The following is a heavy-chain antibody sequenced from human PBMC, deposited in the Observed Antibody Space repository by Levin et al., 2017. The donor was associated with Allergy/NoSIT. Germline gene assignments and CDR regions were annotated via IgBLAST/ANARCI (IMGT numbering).Heavy chain of an antibody. Sequence: SETLSLTCTVSGGSISSGDYYWSWIRQPPGKGLECIGYIYNSGSTNYNPSLKSQVTISVDMSKNQFSLKLSSVTAADTAVYYCARGITTVTTTNVGLWGKRTQQYYYYGMDVWGQGTTVTVSS. CDR2: IYNSGST. J-gene: IGHJ6*02. V-gene: IGHV4-30-4*01. D-gene: IGHD4-11*01. CDR1: GGSISSGDYY. CDR3: ARGITTVTTTNVGLWGKRTQQYYYYGMDV.